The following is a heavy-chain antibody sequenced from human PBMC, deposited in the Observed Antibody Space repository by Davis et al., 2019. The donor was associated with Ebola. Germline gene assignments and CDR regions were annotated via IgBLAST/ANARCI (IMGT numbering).Heavy chain of an antibody. D-gene: IGHD6-6*01. CDR2: ISSSSSYI. Sequence: PGGSLRLSCAASGFTSSSYSMNWVRQAPGKGLEWVSSISSSSSYIYYADSVKGRFTISRDNAKNSLYLQMNSLRAEDTAVYYCARGYVAARPGYYYGMDVWGQGTTVTVSS. CDR3: ARGYVAARPGYYYGMDV. J-gene: IGHJ6*02. V-gene: IGHV3-21*01. CDR1: GFTSSSYS.